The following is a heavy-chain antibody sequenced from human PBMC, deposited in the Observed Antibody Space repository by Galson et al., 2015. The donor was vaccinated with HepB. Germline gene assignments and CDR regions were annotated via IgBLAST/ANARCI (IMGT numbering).Heavy chain of an antibody. CDR3: ARLVRGYSFDYWFDP. CDR2: IYWDDDK. V-gene: IGHV2-5*02. Sequence: PALVKPTQTLTLTCTFSGFSLSTSGVGVGWIRQPPGKALEWLALIYWDDDKRYSPSLKSRLTITKDTSKNQVVLTMTNMDPVDTATYYCARLVRGYSFDYWFDPWGQGTLVTVSS. J-gene: IGHJ5*02. D-gene: IGHD5-18*01. CDR1: GFSLSTSGVG.